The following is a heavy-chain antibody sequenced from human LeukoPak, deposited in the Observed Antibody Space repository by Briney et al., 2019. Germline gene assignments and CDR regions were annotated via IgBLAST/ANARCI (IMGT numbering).Heavy chain of an antibody. D-gene: IGHD1-26*01. V-gene: IGHV3-23*01. Sequence: GGSLRLSCAASGITFNSYGMHWVRQAPGKGLEWVSAISGGGDITYYAGSVKGRFTISRDNSKNTLYLQVSSLRADDTAVYYCAKAHSGSFYSGIHWGQGTLVTVSS. CDR1: GITFNSYG. J-gene: IGHJ4*02. CDR2: ISGGGDIT. CDR3: AKAHSGSFYSGIH.